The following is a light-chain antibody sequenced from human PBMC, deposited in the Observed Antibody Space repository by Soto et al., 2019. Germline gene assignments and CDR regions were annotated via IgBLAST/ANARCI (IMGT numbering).Light chain of an antibody. CDR3: SSYAGSNSIGV. CDR2: EVT. Sequence: QSVLTQPPSASGSPGQSVTISRTGTSSDVGGYNYVSWYQQHPGKAPKLMIYEVTKRPSGVPDRFSGSKSGNTASLTVSGLQAEDEADYYCSSYAGSNSIGVFGTGTKVTVL. CDR1: SSDVGGYNY. J-gene: IGLJ1*01. V-gene: IGLV2-8*01.